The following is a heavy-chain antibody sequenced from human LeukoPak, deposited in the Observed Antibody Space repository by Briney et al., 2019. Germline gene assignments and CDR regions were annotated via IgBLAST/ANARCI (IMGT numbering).Heavy chain of an antibody. V-gene: IGHV3-11*01. CDR3: ARDCSSTSCYLRYYYYGMDV. J-gene: IGHJ6*02. CDR2: ISSSGSTI. D-gene: IGHD2-2*01. CDR1: GFTFSDYY. Sequence: GGSLRLSCAASGFTFSDYYMSWIRGVRGTWLDPVSYISSSGSTIYYADSVKGRFTISRDNAKNSLYLQMNSLRAEDTAVYYCARDCSSTSCYLRYYYYGMDVWGQGTTVTVSS.